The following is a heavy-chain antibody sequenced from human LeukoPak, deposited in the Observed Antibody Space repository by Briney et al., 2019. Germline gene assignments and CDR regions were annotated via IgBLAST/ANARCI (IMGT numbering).Heavy chain of an antibody. J-gene: IGHJ4*02. D-gene: IGHD1-26*01. Sequence: ASVKVSCKASGYTFTSYDMNWVRQAPGQGLEWMGWINPSTGNPTYAQGFTGRFVFSSDTSVSTAYLQISSLKAEDTAVYYCARGTSQWEPRRNFGDWGQGTLVTVSS. CDR2: INPSTGNP. V-gene: IGHV7-4-1*02. CDR1: GYTFTSYD. CDR3: ARGTSQWEPRRNFGD.